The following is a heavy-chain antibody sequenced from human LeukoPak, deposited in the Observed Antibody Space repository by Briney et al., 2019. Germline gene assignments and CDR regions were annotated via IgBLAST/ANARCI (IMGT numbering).Heavy chain of an antibody. J-gene: IGHJ6*02. D-gene: IGHD7-27*01. V-gene: IGHV3-53*01. CDR3: ARAPSGANWGNYGMDV. Sequence: PGGSLRLSCAASGFTVSSNYMSWVRQAPGKGLEWVSVIYSGGSTYYSGSVRGRFTISRENAKNSLYLQMNSLRAGDTAVYYCARAPSGANWGNYGMDVWGQGTTVTVSS. CDR1: GFTVSSNY. CDR2: IYSGGST.